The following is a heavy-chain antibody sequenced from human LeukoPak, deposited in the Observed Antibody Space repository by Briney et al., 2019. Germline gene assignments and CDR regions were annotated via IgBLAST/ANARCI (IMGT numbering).Heavy chain of an antibody. CDR1: GDSVYSSCAG. J-gene: IGHJ5*02. V-gene: IGHV6-1*01. CDR3: VRGVLVRGGRGYLFVP. CDR2: TYYRSKWYY. Sequence: SQTLSLTCAISGDSVYSSCAGWSWIRQSPSRGLEWLGRTYYRSKWYYDYAVSVNSRVTISPDTSKNQFSLQLNSVTPEDTAVYYCVRGVLVRGGRGYLFVPGRQGTLVTVSS. D-gene: IGHD3-10*01.